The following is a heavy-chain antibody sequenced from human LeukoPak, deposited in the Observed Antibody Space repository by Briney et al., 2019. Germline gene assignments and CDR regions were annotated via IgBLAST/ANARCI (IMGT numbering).Heavy chain of an antibody. V-gene: IGHV1-69*05. J-gene: IGHJ5*02. Sequence: SVKVSCKASGGTFSSYAISWVRQAPGQGLEWMGGIIPIFGTANYAQKFQGRVTITTDESTSTAYMELSSLRSEDTAVYYCARDGDRYCSGGSCYDWFDPWGRGTLVTVSS. CDR1: GGTFSSYA. D-gene: IGHD2-15*01. CDR3: ARDGDRYCSGGSCYDWFDP. CDR2: IIPIFGTA.